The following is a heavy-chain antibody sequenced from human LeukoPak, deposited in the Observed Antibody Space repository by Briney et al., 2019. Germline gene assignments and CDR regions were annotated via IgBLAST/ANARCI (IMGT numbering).Heavy chain of an antibody. V-gene: IGHV1-69*13. CDR2: IIPVFGTA. CDR1: GGTFSSYA. J-gene: IGHJ4*02. D-gene: IGHD1-26*01. CDR3: ARALDSGSYYNFDY. Sequence: GASVKVSCKASGGTFSSYAISWVRQAPGQGLEWMGGIIPVFGTANYAQKFQGRVTITADESTSTAYMELSSLRSEDTAVYYCARALDSGSYYNFDYWGQGTLVTVSS.